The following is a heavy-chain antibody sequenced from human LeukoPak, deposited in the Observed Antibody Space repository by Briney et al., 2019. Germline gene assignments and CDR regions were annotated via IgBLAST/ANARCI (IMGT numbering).Heavy chain of an antibody. CDR1: VGPISSCY. CDR3: AREWETWFDP. CDR2: IYYSGST. Sequence: SETLSLTCTVSVGPISSCYWSWIRQPPGKGLEGIGYIYYSGSTNYNPSLKSRVTISVDTSKNQFSLKLSSVTAGDRAVYYCAREWETWFDPWGQGTLVTVSS. V-gene: IGHV4-59*01. D-gene: IGHD1-26*01. J-gene: IGHJ5*02.